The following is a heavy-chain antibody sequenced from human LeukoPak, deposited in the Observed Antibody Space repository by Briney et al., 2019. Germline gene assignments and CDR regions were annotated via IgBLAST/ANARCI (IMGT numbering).Heavy chain of an antibody. CDR1: GFTFSTFA. D-gene: IGHD5-12*01. CDR3: AKERVATTNAEFDY. V-gene: IGHV3-23*01. J-gene: IGHJ4*02. CDR2: IFPSGGEI. Sequence: PGGSLRLSCAASGFTFSTFAMIWVRQPPGKGLEWVSSIFPSGGEIHYADSVRGRFTISRDNSKNTLYLQMNSLRAEDTAVYYCAKERVATTNAEFDYWGQGTLVTVSS.